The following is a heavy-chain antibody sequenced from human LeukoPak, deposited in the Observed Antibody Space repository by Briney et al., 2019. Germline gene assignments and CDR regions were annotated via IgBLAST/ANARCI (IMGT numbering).Heavy chain of an antibody. J-gene: IGHJ6*02. D-gene: IGHD2-2*01. CDR2: ISPNSGGT. CDR3: AREDIVVVPAGYYYYGMDV. Sequence: GASVKVSCKASGYTFTGYYMHWVRQAPGQGLEWMGWISPNSGGTNYAQKFQGRVTMTRDTSISTAYMELSRLRSDDTAVYYCAREDIVVVPAGYYYYGMDVWGQGTTVTVSS. CDR1: GYTFTGYY. V-gene: IGHV1-2*02.